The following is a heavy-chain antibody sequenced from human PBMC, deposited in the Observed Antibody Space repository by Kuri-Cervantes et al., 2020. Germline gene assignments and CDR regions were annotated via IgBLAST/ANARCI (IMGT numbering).Heavy chain of an antibody. CDR1: GFTFSSYG. CDR3: AKGGQYYYYYMDV. Sequence: GESLKISCAASGFTFSSYGMHWVRQAPGKGLEWVAVIRHDGSNKYYVDSVKGRFTISRDNSKNTLYLQVNSLRAEDTALYYCAKGGQYYYYYMDVWGKGTMVTVSS. J-gene: IGHJ6*03. V-gene: IGHV3-30*02. CDR2: IRHDGSNK.